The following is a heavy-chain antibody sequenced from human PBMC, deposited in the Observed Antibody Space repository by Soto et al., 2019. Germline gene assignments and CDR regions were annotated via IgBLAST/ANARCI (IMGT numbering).Heavy chain of an antibody. CDR3: ARRLGAITGDY. J-gene: IGHJ4*02. Sequence: PGESLKISCKGSGYSFTGYWINLVRQMPGKGLELMGRIDPDYSYINFSPSFQGHVTISADKCISPAYLQWSSLKTSDTAIYYFARRLGAITGDYWGPGTMVTVSS. D-gene: IGHD3-16*01. CDR2: IDPDYSYI. CDR1: GYSFTGYW. V-gene: IGHV5-10-1*01.